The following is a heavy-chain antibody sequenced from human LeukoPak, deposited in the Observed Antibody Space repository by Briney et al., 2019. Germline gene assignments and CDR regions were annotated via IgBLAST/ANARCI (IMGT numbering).Heavy chain of an antibody. CDR2: IYYSGGT. V-gene: IGHV4-39*01. J-gene: IGHJ4*02. Sequence: SETLSLTCIVSGGSISGSSYFWGWIRQPPGKGLEWIGSIYYSGGTYYNPSLKSRVTISVDTSKNQFSLKLSSVTAADTAVYYCARQAPLVPAAIGDTDYWGQGTLVTVSS. CDR3: ARQAPLVPAAIGDTDY. D-gene: IGHD2-2*02. CDR1: GGSISGSSYF.